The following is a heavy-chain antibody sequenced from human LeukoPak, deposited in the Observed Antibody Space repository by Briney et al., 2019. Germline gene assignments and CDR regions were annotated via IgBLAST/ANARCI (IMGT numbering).Heavy chain of an antibody. Sequence: SETLSLTCTVSGGAISSHCWSWIRQTPVKGLEWIGYISYSGSTNYNPSLKSRVTISVDTSKNQFSLKLSSVTAADTAVYYCARGPVVPRPRYFDYWGQGTLVTVSS. CDR1: GGAISSHC. V-gene: IGHV4-59*11. J-gene: IGHJ4*02. D-gene: IGHD2-2*01. CDR3: ARGPVVPRPRYFDY. CDR2: ISYSGST.